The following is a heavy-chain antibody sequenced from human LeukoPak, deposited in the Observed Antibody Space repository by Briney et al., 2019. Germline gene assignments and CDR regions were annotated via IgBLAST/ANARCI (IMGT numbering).Heavy chain of an antibody. CDR1: GYTFTGYY. CDR3: ARDRDWFDP. J-gene: IGHJ5*02. CDR2: INPNSGGT. Sequence: ATVKVSCKASGYTFTGYYMHWVRQAPGQGLEWMGWINPNSGGTNYAQKFQGRVTMTRDTSISIAYMELSRLRSDDTAVYYCARDRDWFDPWGQGTLVTVSS. D-gene: IGHD3-10*01. V-gene: IGHV1-2*02.